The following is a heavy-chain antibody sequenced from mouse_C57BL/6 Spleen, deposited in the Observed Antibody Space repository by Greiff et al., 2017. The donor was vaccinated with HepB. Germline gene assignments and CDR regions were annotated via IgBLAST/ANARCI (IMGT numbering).Heavy chain of an antibody. V-gene: IGHV1-72*01. CDR1: GYTFTSYW. Sequence: QVQLQQPGAEPVKPGASVKLSCKASGYTFTSYWMHWVKQRPGRGLEWIGRIDPNSGGTKYNEKFKSKATLTVDKPSSTAYMQLSSLTSEDSAVYYCARSGFDYYGSSYVFDYWGQGTTLTVSS. CDR2: IDPNSGGT. D-gene: IGHD1-1*01. J-gene: IGHJ2*01. CDR3: ARSGFDYYGSSYVFDY.